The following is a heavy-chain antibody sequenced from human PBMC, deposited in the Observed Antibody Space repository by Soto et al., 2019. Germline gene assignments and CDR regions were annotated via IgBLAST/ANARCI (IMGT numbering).Heavy chain of an antibody. CDR1: GLTFSRYD. V-gene: IGHV3-13*01. CDR3: AAAAAVRGGYYYMEV. Sequence: EVQLVESGGGLVQPGGSLRLSCAASGLTFSRYDIHWVRQATGKGLEWVSAIGPAGQTFYPGSVKGRFTISRETAKNSFYLQMNSLSAGDTAGYYCAAAAAVRGGYYYMEVWGKGTTVIVSS. CDR2: IGPAGQT. J-gene: IGHJ6*03. D-gene: IGHD6-25*01.